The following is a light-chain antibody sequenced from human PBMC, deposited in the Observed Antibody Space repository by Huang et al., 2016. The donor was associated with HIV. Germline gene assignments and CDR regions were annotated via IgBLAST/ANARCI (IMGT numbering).Light chain of an antibody. CDR1: QNIGRD. Sequence: DIQMTQSPSSLSASVGDRVTIPCRASQNIGRDLNWYQQKSGKVPKLLIYAASSLQRGVPSRFSGIGFGTDFTLTISSLQPEDFATYYCQQSYSITRYTFGQGTKVEIK. J-gene: IGKJ2*01. CDR2: AAS. CDR3: QQSYSITRYT. V-gene: IGKV1-39*01.